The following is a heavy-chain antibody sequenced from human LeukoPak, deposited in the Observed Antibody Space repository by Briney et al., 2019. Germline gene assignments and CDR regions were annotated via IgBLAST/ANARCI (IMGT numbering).Heavy chain of an antibody. CDR2: IYYSGGT. CDR1: GGSISSGGYY. Sequence: SETLSLTCTVSGGSISSGGYYWSWIRQHPGKGLEWIGYIYYSGGTYYNPSLKSRVTISVDTSKNQFSLKLSSVTAADTAVYYCARVLDSSGYYYHYFDYWGQGTLVTVSS. V-gene: IGHV4-31*03. J-gene: IGHJ4*02. CDR3: ARVLDSSGYYYHYFDY. D-gene: IGHD3-22*01.